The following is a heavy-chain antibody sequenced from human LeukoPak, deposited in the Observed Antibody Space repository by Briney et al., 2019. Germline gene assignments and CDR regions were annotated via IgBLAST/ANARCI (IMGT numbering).Heavy chain of an antibody. CDR3: ARGGIQVSGIDEFDY. CDR1: GFTFIDYD. J-gene: IGHJ4*02. Sequence: GGSLRLSCAASGFTFIDYDMHCVRQVIGKGLEWVSAIGIRGDTHYSGSVKGRFTISRENAESSLYLQMNSLRAEDTAVYYCARGGIQVSGIDEFDYWGQGTLVTVSS. CDR2: IGIRGDT. V-gene: IGHV3-13*01. D-gene: IGHD6-19*01.